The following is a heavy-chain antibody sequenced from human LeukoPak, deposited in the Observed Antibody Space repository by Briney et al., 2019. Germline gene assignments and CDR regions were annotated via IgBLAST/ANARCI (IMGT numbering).Heavy chain of an antibody. V-gene: IGHV3-23*01. J-gene: IGHJ4*02. Sequence: PGGSLRLSCAASGFTFSSYAMSWVRQAPGKGLEWVSAISGSGGSTYYADSVKGRFTISRDNSKNTLYLRMNSLRAEDTAVYYCANDYYDSSGYYYYFDYWGQGTLVTVSS. CDR3: ANDYYDSSGYYYYFDY. CDR1: GFTFSSYA. D-gene: IGHD3-22*01. CDR2: ISGSGGST.